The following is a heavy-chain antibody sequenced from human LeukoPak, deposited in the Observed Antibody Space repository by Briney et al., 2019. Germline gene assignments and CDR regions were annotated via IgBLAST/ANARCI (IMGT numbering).Heavy chain of an antibody. Sequence: SETLSLTCTVSGGSISSGGYYWSWIRQYPGKGLEWIGYIYHSGSTYYNPSLKSRVTISVDTSKNQFSLKLSSVTAADTAVYYCARDGAGAIFDYWGQGTLVTVSS. J-gene: IGHJ4*02. CDR1: GGSISSGGYY. CDR2: IYHSGST. D-gene: IGHD1-26*01. V-gene: IGHV4-31*03. CDR3: ARDGAGAIFDY.